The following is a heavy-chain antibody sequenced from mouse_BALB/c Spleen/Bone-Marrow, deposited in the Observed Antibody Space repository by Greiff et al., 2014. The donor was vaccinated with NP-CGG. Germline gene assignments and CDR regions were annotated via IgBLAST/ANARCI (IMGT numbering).Heavy chain of an antibody. CDR2: IDPETGGT. D-gene: IGHD1-1*01. CDR1: GYTFTDYE. Sequence: QVHVKQSGAELVRPGASVTLSCKASGYTFTDYEMHWVKQTPVHGLEWIGAIDPETGGTAYNQKFKGKATPTADKSSSTAYMELRSLTSEDSAVYYCTREGYYGSSPAWFAYWGQGTLVTVSA. V-gene: IGHV1-15*01. CDR3: TREGYYGSSPAWFAY. J-gene: IGHJ3*01.